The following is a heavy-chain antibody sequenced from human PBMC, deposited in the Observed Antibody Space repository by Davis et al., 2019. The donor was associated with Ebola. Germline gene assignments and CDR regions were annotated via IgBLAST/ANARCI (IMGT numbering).Heavy chain of an antibody. CDR3: ARSRYGYNPFDY. V-gene: IGHV5-51*01. Sequence: KVSCKASGYTFTSYWIGWVRQMPGKGLEWMGIIYPGDSDTRYSPSFQGQVTISADKSISTAYLQWSSLKASDTAMYYCARSRYGYNPFDYWGQGTLVTVSS. D-gene: IGHD5-24*01. CDR1: GYTFTSYW. CDR2: IYPGDSDT. J-gene: IGHJ4*02.